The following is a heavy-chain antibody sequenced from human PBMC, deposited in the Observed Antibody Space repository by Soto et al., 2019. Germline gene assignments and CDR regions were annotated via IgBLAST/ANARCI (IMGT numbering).Heavy chain of an antibody. CDR2: IYHSGST. CDR3: ARGIAAATNWFDP. D-gene: IGHD6-13*01. Sequence: PSETLSLTCAVSGGSISSGGYSWSWIRQPPGKGLEWIGYIYHSGSTYYNPSLKSRVTISVDRSKNQFSLKLSSVIAADTAVYYCARGIAAATNWFDPWGQGTLVTVST. J-gene: IGHJ5*02. CDR1: GGSISSGGYS. V-gene: IGHV4-30-2*01.